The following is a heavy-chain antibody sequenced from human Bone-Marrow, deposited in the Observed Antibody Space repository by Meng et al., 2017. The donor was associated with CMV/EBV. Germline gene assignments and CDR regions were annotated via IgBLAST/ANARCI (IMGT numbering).Heavy chain of an antibody. CDR2: INWNGGST. CDR3: ARAPPYTNSPPDY. D-gene: IGHD2-8*01. Sequence: GESLKISCAASGFTFDDYGMSWVRQAPGKGLEWVSGINWNGGSTGYADSVKGRFTISRDNAENTLYLQMNSLRTDDTAVYFCARAPPYTNSPPDYWGQGTLVTVSS. J-gene: IGHJ4*02. CDR1: GFTFDDYG. V-gene: IGHV3-20*04.